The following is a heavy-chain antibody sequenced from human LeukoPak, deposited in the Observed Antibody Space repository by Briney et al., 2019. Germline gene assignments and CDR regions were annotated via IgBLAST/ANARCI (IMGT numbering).Heavy chain of an antibody. Sequence: GSLRLSCAASGFTFSNHWLHWTRQAPGKGLVWVSRINSDMSSTNYADSVKGRFTISRDNAKNTLYLQMNSLRAEDTAVYYCARDIAVSGNYFDYWGQGTLVTVSS. CDR2: INSDMSST. CDR1: GFTFSNHW. J-gene: IGHJ4*02. V-gene: IGHV3-74*01. D-gene: IGHD6-19*01. CDR3: ARDIAVSGNYFDY.